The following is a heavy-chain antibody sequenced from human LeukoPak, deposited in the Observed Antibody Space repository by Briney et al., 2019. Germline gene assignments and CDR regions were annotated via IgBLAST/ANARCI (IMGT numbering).Heavy chain of an antibody. CDR3: AKDPYSRSWYPALQFDY. CDR1: GFTFSSYA. J-gene: IGHJ4*02. V-gene: IGHV3-23*01. CDR2: ISGSGGST. Sequence: PGGSLRLSCAASGFTFSSYAMSWVRQAPGKGLEWVSAISGSGGSTYYADSVKGRFTISRDNSKNTLYLQMNSLRAEDTAVYYCAKDPYSRSWYPALQFDYWGQGTLVTVSS. D-gene: IGHD6-13*01.